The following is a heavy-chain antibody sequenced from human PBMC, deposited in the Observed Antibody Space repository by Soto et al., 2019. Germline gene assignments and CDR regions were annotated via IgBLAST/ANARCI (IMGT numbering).Heavy chain of an antibody. Sequence: QVQLVESGGGVVQPGRSLRLSCAASGFTFSSYGMHWVRQAPGKGLEWVAVIWYDGSNKYYADSVKGRFTISRDNAKNTRYLQMNSLRAEDTAVYYCASPQGEVSTGYWGQGTLVTVSS. CDR3: ASPQGEVSTGY. J-gene: IGHJ4*02. CDR2: IWYDGSNK. V-gene: IGHV3-33*01. CDR1: GFTFSSYG. D-gene: IGHD1-1*01.